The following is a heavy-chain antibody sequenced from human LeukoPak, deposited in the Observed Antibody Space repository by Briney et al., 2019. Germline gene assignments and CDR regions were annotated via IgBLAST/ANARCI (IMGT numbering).Heavy chain of an antibody. CDR2: IYYSGST. J-gene: IGHJ6*02. Sequence: PSETLSLTCTVSGGSISSYYWSWIRQPPGKGLEWIGYIYYSGSTNYNPSLKSRVTISVDTSKNQFSLKLRSVTAADTAVYYCARHDGVGGYYYGMDVWGQGTTVTVSS. V-gene: IGHV4-59*08. CDR1: GGSISSYY. CDR3: ARHDGVGGYYYGMDV. D-gene: IGHD1-26*01.